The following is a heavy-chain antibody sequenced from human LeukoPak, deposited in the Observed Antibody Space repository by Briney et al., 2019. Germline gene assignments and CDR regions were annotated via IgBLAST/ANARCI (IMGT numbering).Heavy chain of an antibody. CDR2: ISGDGATT. Sequence: PGGSLRLSCAASGFTCSTYSMNWVRQAPGKGLEWVPIISGDGATTDYADSVKGRFTISRDNSRNTLYLQMNSLRVEDTAVYYCAKKNLAAAGPNYFDYWGQGTLVTVSS. D-gene: IGHD6-13*01. CDR3: AKKNLAAAGPNYFDY. CDR1: GFTCSTYS. J-gene: IGHJ4*02. V-gene: IGHV3-23*01.